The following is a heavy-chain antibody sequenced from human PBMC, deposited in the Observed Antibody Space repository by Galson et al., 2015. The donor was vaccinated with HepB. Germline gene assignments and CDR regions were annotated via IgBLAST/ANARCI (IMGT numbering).Heavy chain of an antibody. CDR1: GFTFSSYA. CDR2: ISDSGDTT. V-gene: IGHV3-23*01. J-gene: IGHJ6*02. D-gene: IGHD5-18*01. CDR3: AKRVVTALYYGLDV. Sequence: SLRLSCAGSGFTFSSYAMNWVRQAPGKGLQWVAQISDSGDTTYNPDSVKGCFTISRDNSKNTGYLQMNSLRADDTAVYYCAKRVVTALYYGLDVWGQGTTVTVSS.